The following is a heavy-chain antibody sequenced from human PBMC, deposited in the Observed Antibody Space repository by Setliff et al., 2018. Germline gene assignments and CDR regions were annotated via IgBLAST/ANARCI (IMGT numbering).Heavy chain of an antibody. V-gene: IGHV1-69*05. Sequence: SVKVSCKTSGFSRYAISWVRQAPGQGLEWMGGSIPMYRTTKYAQKFQGRVTITTDESTTTAYMELSSLRSEDTAVYYCATGPDIGEFGGNYFNYWGQGTLVTVSS. CDR1: GFSRYA. J-gene: IGHJ4*02. CDR3: ATGPDIGEFGGNYFNY. D-gene: IGHD2-15*01. CDR2: SIPMYRTT.